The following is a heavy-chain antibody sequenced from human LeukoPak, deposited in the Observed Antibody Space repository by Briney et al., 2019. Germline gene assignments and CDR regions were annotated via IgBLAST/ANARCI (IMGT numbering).Heavy chain of an antibody. CDR3: AKDFEDDFWSGSASWFDP. D-gene: IGHD3-3*01. CDR1: GFTFSSYW. J-gene: IGHJ5*02. Sequence: LPGGSLGLSCAASGFTFSSYWMSWVRQAPGKGLEWVANIKQDGSEKYYVDSVKGRFTISRDNSKNTLYLQMNSLRAEDTAVYYCAKDFEDDFWSGSASWFDPWGQGTLVTVSS. V-gene: IGHV3-7*01. CDR2: IKQDGSEK.